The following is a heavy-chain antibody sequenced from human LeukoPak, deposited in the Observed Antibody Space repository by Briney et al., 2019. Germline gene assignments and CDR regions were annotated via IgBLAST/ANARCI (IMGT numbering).Heavy chain of an antibody. CDR3: ARAHCSSTSCHVDAFDI. CDR1: GGSISSYY. Sequence: PSETLSLTCTVSGGSISSYYWSWIRQPPGKGLEWIGYIYYSGSTNYNPSLKSRVTISVDTSKNQFSLKLSSVTAADTAVYYCARAHCSSTSCHVDAFDIWGQGTMVTVSS. CDR2: IYYSGST. V-gene: IGHV4-59*01. J-gene: IGHJ3*02. D-gene: IGHD2-2*01.